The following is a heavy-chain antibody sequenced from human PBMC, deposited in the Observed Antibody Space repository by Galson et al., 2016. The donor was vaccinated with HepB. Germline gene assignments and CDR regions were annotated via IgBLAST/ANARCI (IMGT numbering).Heavy chain of an antibody. D-gene: IGHD6-13*01. V-gene: IGHV3-23*01. CDR3: AKEPTSSNWVLRSNYFDY. Sequence: SLRLSCAASGFIFSAYPMSWVRQAPGKGLEWVSTITGNGATTYYADSVRGRFTISRDNSKNTLYLQMNSLRAEDAALYYCAKEPTSSNWVLRSNYFDYWGQGTLVTVSS. J-gene: IGHJ4*02. CDR2: ITGNGATT. CDR1: GFIFSAYP.